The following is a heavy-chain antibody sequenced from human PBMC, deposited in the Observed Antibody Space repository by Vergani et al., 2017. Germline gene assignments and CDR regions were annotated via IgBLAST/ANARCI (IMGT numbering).Heavy chain of an antibody. CDR3: ARDPMGIRGVDV. CDR2: IYTSGST. Sequence: QVQLQESGPGLVKPSQTLSLTCTVSGGSISSGSYYWSWIRQPAGKGLEWIGRIYTSGSTNYNPSLKSRVTISVDTSKNQFSLKLSSVTAADTAVYYCARDPMGIRGVDVWGQGTTVTVSS. CDR1: GGSISSGSYY. J-gene: IGHJ6*02. D-gene: IGHD6-13*01. V-gene: IGHV4-61*02.